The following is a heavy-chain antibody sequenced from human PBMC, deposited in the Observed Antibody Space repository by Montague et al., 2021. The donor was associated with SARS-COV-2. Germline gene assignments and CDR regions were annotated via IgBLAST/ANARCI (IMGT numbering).Heavy chain of an antibody. D-gene: IGHD2-2*02. Sequence: SETLSLTCAISGGSASGYYWAWIRQPPGKGLEWIGYMYYTGTSNYNPSLKSRVSMSIDTSKNHCSLNLTSAAAADTGVYYCARGLGYTSMFRFFDYWGHGAQVTVSS. J-gene: IGHJ4*01. CDR2: MYYTGTS. CDR1: GGSASGYY. V-gene: IGHV4-59*02. CDR3: ARGLGYTSMFRFFDY.